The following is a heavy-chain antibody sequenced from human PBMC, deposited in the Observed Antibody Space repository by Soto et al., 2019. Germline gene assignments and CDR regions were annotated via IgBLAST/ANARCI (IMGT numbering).Heavy chain of an antibody. Sequence: QITLKESGPTLVKPTQTLTLTCTFSGFSLKSGGAGVGWIRQPPGKALEWLALIYWNEDKRYSPSLKSRLTITKDTSKNQVVLTMTNMDPVDTVTYYCAHRGYGDYPRDNWFDPWGQGTLVTVSS. V-gene: IGHV2-5*01. CDR3: AHRGYGDYPRDNWFDP. CDR2: IYWNEDK. D-gene: IGHD4-17*01. CDR1: GFSLKSGGAG. J-gene: IGHJ5*02.